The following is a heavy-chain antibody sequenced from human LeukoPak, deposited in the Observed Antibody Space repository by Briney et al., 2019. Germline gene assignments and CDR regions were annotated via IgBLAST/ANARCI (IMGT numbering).Heavy chain of an antibody. CDR1: GFTFSSYS. J-gene: IGHJ4*02. V-gene: IGHV3-21*01. Sequence: PGGSLRLSCAASGFTFSSYSMNWVRQAPGKGLEWVSSISSSSSYIYYADSVRGRFTISRDNSKNTLYLQMNSLRAEDTAVYYCAKDLVDTAMVTRKSDYWGQGTLVTVSS. CDR2: ISSSSSYI. CDR3: AKDLVDTAMVTRKSDY. D-gene: IGHD5-18*01.